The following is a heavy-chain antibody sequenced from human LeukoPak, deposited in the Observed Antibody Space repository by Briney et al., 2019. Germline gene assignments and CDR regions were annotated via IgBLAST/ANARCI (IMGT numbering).Heavy chain of an antibody. CDR1: GFTFSSYW. V-gene: IGHV3-7*03. CDR3: ARDSNDIVVVPAAIDY. Sequence: GGSLRLSCAASGFTFSSYWMSWVRQAPGKGLEWVANIKQVGSEKYYVDSVKGRFTISGDNAKNSLYLQMNSLRAEDTAVYYCARDSNDIVVVPAAIDYWGQGTLVTVSS. CDR2: IKQVGSEK. J-gene: IGHJ4*02. D-gene: IGHD2-2*01.